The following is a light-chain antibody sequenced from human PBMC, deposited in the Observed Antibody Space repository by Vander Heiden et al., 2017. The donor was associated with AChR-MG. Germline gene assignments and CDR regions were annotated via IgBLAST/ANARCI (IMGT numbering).Light chain of an antibody. V-gene: IGKV1-8*01. CDR1: QGISSY. J-gene: IGKJ1*01. Sequence: IRMTQSPSSFSASTGDRVTITCRASQGISSYLAWYQQKPGKAPKLLIYAASTLQSGVPYRFSGSGSGTDFTLTISCLQSEDFATYYCQQYYSYPWTFGQGTKVEIK. CDR2: AAS. CDR3: QQYYSYPWT.